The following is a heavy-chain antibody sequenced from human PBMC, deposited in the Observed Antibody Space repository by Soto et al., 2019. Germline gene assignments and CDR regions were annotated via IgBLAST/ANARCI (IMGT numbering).Heavy chain of an antibody. D-gene: IGHD3-22*01. J-gene: IGHJ4*02. Sequence: GASVKVSCKASGYIFTSYHIHWVRQAPGQGLEWMGLINACNGNRKYVQKFQGRVTITRDTSTNTAYMELSSLISEDTAVYYCARPKDYDDCLDLWGQGTLVTVS. CDR3: ARPKDYDDCLDL. V-gene: IGHV1-3*01. CDR2: INACNGNR. CDR1: GYIFTSYH.